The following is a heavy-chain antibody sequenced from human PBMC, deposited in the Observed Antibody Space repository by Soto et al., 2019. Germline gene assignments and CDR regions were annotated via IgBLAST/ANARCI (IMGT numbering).Heavy chain of an antibody. J-gene: IGHJ6*03. CDR3: ARDQQPSTLYYDYYYLGV. CDR2: INPSGGST. Sequence: QVQLVQSGAEVKKPGASVTVSCTASGYTFTSYYIHWVRQAPGQGLEWMGIINPSGGSTSYAQKLQGRVTMTRDTSTSTVYMEVSGLRTEDTAVYYCARDQQPSTLYYDYYYLGVWGKGTTVTVSS. D-gene: IGHD1-1*01. V-gene: IGHV1-46*03. CDR1: GYTFTSYY.